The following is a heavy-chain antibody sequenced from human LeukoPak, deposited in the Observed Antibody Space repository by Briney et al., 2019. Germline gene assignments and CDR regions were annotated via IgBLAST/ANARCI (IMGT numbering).Heavy chain of an antibody. J-gene: IGHJ4*02. CDR2: ISGSGGST. CDR3: AKDLITIFGVALFDY. V-gene: IGHV3-23*01. D-gene: IGHD3-3*01. Sequence: PGGSLRLSCAASGFTFSSYAMSWARQAPGKGLEWVSAISGSGGSTYYADSVKGRFTISRDNSKNTLYLQMNSLRAEDTAVYYCAKDLITIFGVALFDYWGQGTLVTVSS. CDR1: GFTFSSYA.